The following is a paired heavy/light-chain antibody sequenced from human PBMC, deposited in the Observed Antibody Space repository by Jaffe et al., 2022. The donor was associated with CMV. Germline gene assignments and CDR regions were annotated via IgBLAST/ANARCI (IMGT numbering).Heavy chain of an antibody. CDR1: GYTFTGYS. J-gene: IGHJ4*02. D-gene: IGHD2-21*02. Sequence: QVQLVQSGAEVKKPGASVKVSCKASGYTFTGYSMHWVRQAPGQGLEWMGWINPSSGGTNYAQKFQGRITMSTYTSISTAYMELSRLRSDDTAVYYCARDPAGASSVVVTAHFEYWGQGTLVTVSS. CDR3: ARDPAGASSVVVTAHFEY. V-gene: IGHV1-2*02. CDR2: INPSSGGT.
Light chain of an antibody. CDR1: NSDVGGYKY. Sequence: QSALTQPASVSGSPGQSITISCTGTNSDVGGYKYVSWYQQHPGKAPKLMIYDVSNRPSGVSNRFSGSKSGNTASLTISGLQAEDEADYYCSSYTRSSTRDVVFGGGTRLTVL. CDR2: DVS. V-gene: IGLV2-14*03. CDR3: SSYTRSSTRDVV. J-gene: IGLJ2*01.